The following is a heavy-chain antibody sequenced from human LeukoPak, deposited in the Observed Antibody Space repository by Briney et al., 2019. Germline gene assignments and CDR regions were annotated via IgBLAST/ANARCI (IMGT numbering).Heavy chain of an antibody. Sequence: TLSLTCTVSGGSISSGDYYWSWIRQPPGKGLERIGYIYYSGSTYYNPSLKSRVTISVDTSKNQFSLKLSSVTAADTAVYYCARGLGYSYGYFDYWGQGTLVTVSS. CDR1: GGSISSGDYY. D-gene: IGHD5-18*01. J-gene: IGHJ4*02. CDR3: ARGLGYSYGYFDY. V-gene: IGHV4-30-4*08. CDR2: IYYSGST.